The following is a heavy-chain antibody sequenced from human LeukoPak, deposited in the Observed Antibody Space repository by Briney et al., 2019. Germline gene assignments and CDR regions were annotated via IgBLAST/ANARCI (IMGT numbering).Heavy chain of an antibody. D-gene: IGHD3-16*02. Sequence: SETLSLTCTVSGDSISSGDYYWSWIRQPPGKGLEWIGYIYYSGSTNYNPSLKSRVTISVDTSKNQFSLKLSSVTAADTAVYYCASGHGVDPRGVYRPDDAFDIWGQGTMVTVSS. V-gene: IGHV4-61*08. J-gene: IGHJ3*02. CDR1: GDSISSGDYY. CDR3: ASGHGVDPRGVYRPDDAFDI. CDR2: IYYSGST.